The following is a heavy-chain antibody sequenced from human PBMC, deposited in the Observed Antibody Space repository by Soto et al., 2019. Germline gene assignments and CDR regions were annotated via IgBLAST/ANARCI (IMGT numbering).Heavy chain of an antibody. J-gene: IGHJ1*01. Sequence: AASVKVSCKASGYTFSSYYMHWVRQAPGQGLEWMGRINPSGGFTTCAQKFQGRVTMTRDTSTSTFYMEVNNLRSEDTAVYYCARDGPFQFWGQGTLVTVSS. CDR2: INPSGGFT. CDR1: GYTFSSYY. CDR3: ARDGPFQF. V-gene: IGHV1-46*01.